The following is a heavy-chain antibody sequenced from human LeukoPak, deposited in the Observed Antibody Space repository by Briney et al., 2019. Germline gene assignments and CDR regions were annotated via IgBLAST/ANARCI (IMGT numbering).Heavy chain of an antibody. Sequence: GGSLRLSCAASGFSFSNFGMYWVRKAPGKGLEWVGFVRNDGSHEKYGDSVKGRFTISRDNSESRLYLQMSSLRADDTAVYYCAKDPENNGYSDGSFDYWGQGTLVTVSS. CDR2: VRNDGSHE. CDR3: AKDPENNGYSDGSFDY. CDR1: GFSFSNFG. D-gene: IGHD3-22*01. J-gene: IGHJ4*02. V-gene: IGHV3-30*02.